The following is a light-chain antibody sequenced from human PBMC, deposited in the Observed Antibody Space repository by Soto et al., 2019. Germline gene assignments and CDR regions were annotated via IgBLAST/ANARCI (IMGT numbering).Light chain of an antibody. CDR2: GAS. CDR1: QSVASRN. Sequence: EIVLTQSPGTLSLSPGERATISCLASQSVASRNLAWYQQKSGQAPRLLIYGASSRAIHTPDRFSGSGSGTDFTLTISSLQSEDFAVYYCQQYNNWPPITFGQGTRLEIK. V-gene: IGKV3D-15*01. J-gene: IGKJ5*01. CDR3: QQYNNWPPIT.